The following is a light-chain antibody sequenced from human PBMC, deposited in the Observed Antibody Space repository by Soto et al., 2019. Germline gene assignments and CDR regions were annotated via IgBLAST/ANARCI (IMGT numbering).Light chain of an antibody. CDR1: QSVSSSH. CDR2: GAS. J-gene: IGKJ1*01. V-gene: IGKV3-20*01. Sequence: ENVLTQSPGTLSLSPGERATLSCRASQSVSSSHLAWYQQKPGQAPRLLMYGASSRATGIPDRFSGGGSGADFTLTISRLEPEDFAVYYCQQYGSSGTFGQGTKVDI. CDR3: QQYGSSGT.